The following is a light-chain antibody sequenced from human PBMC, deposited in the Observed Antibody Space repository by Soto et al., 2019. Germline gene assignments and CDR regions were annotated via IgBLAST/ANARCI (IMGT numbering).Light chain of an antibody. V-gene: IGKV4-1*01. CDR2: WAS. J-gene: IGKJ4*01. Sequence: DIVMTQSPDSLAVSLGERATINCKSSQSVLYSSNNKNYLAWYQQEPGQPPKLLIYWASTRESGVPDRFSGSGSGTDFTLTISSLQAEDVAVYYCQQYYSTPLPFGGGTKVDIK. CDR3: QQYYSTPLP. CDR1: QSVLYSSNNKNY.